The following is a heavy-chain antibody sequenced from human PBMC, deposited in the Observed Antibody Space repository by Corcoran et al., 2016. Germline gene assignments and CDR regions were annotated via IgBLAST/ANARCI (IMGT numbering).Heavy chain of an antibody. J-gene: IGHJ4*02. CDR3: ERDYGGNAGDD. D-gene: IGHD4-17*01. Sequence: QVQLVQSGAEVKKPGASVKVSCTASGYTFTSYYMHWVRQAPGQGLEWMGIINPSGGSTSYAQKFQGRVTMTRDTSTSTVYMELSSLRSEDTAVCYFERDYGGNAGDDWGQGTLVTVSS. CDR1: GYTFTSYY. CDR2: INPSGGST. V-gene: IGHV1-46*01.